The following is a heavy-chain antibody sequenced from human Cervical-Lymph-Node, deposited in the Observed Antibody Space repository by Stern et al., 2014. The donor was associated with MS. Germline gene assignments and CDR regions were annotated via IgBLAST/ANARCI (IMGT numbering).Heavy chain of an antibody. CDR3: ARPPPRRKWDDPNYGMDV. J-gene: IGHJ6*02. V-gene: IGHV5-51*04. CDR2: IYPDDSDI. CDR1: GYTFTNNW. D-gene: IGHD1-1*01. Sequence: EDQLVESGAEVKKPGESLKISCKGSGYTFTNNWIAWVRQMHGKGLEWMGIIYPDDSDIRYSPSLQGQVTISADKPISPPSLQWSSLKAADSAVYYCARPPPRRKWDDPNYGMDVWGQGTTVTVSS.